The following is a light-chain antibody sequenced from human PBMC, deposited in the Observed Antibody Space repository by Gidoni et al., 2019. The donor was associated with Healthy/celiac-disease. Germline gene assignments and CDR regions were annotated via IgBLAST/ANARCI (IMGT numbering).Light chain of an antibody. CDR3: QQYNNWPFT. V-gene: IGKV3-15*01. J-gene: IGKJ4*01. Sequence: EIVMTHSPATLSVSPGERATLSCRASQSVSSNLAWYQQKPGQAPRLLIYGASTRATGIPARFSGSGSGTEFTLTISSLQSEGFAVYYCQQYNNWPFTFGGGTKVEIK. CDR2: GAS. CDR1: QSVSSN.